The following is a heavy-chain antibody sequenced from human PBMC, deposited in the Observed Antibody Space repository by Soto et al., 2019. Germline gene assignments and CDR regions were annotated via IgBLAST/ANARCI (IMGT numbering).Heavy chain of an antibody. D-gene: IGHD2-15*01. CDR1: GYSFTSYW. CDR2: IDPSDSYT. Sequence: GESLKISCKGSGYSFTSYWISWVRQMPGKGLEWMGRIDPSDSYTNYSPSFQGHVTISADKSISTAYLQWSSLKASDTAMYYCARHCSGGSCYSSPNYYYYGMDVWGQGTTVTVSS. J-gene: IGHJ6*02. CDR3: ARHCSGGSCYSSPNYYYYGMDV. V-gene: IGHV5-10-1*01.